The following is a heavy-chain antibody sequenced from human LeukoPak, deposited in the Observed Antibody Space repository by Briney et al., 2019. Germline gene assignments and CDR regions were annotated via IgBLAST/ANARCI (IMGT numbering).Heavy chain of an antibody. D-gene: IGHD3-22*01. V-gene: IGHV3-9*01. CDR2: ISWKSASI. CDR1: GFTFHDYA. CDR3: AKVCDSSGHGFDY. J-gene: IGHJ4*02. Sequence: GGSLRLSCAASGFTFHDYAMHWVRQAPGKGLEWVSGISWKSASIGYADSVKGRFTISRDNAKNSLYLQMNSLRAEDTALYYCAKVCDSSGHGFDYWGQGTLVTVSS.